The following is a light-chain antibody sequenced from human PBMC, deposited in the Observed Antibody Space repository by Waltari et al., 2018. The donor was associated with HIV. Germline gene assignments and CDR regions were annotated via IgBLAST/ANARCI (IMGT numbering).Light chain of an antibody. CDR1: SPNIGSNT. CDR3: AAWDDSLNAVV. J-gene: IGLJ2*01. V-gene: IGLV1-44*01. CDR2: SNN. Sequence: QSVLTQPPSASGTPGQRVTISCSGSSPNIGSNTVTWYQQLPGTAPKLLIYSNNQRPSGVPDRFSGSKSGTSASLDISGLQSEDEADYYCAAWDDSLNAVVFGGGTKLTVL.